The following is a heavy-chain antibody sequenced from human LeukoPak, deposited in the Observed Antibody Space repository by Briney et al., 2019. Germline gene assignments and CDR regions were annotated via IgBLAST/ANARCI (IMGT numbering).Heavy chain of an antibody. CDR1: GFTFSSYA. J-gene: IGHJ6*02. CDR2: ISYDGSNK. V-gene: IGHV3-30-3*01. Sequence: PGGSLRLSCAASGFTFSSYAMHWVRQAPGKGLEWVAVISYDGSNKYYADSVKGRFTISRDNSKNTLYLQMNSLRAEDTAVYYCARESPDYYYGMDVWGQGTTVTVSS. CDR3: ARESPDYYYGMDV.